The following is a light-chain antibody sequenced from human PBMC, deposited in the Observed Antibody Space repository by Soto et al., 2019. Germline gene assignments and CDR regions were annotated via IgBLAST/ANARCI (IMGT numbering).Light chain of an antibody. CDR1: SSDVGGYKY. Sequence: QSALTQPASVSGSPGQSITISCTGTSSDVGGYKYVSWYQQHPGKAPKLMIYDIRNRPSGVSNRFSGSKSGNTASLTISGLQAEAEADYYCSSYTSSSTRVFGTGTEVTVL. J-gene: IGLJ1*01. V-gene: IGLV2-14*03. CDR3: SSYTSSSTRV. CDR2: DIR.